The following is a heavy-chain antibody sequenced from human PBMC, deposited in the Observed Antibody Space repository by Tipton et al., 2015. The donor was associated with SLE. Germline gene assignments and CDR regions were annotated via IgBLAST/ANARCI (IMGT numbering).Heavy chain of an antibody. CDR2: IYYSGST. J-gene: IGHJ2*01. CDR3: ARMGIASAGTVY. CDR1: GVSISSYY. Sequence: GLVKPSETLSLTCSVSGVSISSYYWSWIRQPPGKGLEWIGYIYYSGSTNYNPSLKSRVTISIDMSKNQFSLKLSSVTAADTAVYYCARMGIASAGTVYWGRGTLVIVSS. V-gene: IGHV4-59*01. D-gene: IGHD6-13*01.